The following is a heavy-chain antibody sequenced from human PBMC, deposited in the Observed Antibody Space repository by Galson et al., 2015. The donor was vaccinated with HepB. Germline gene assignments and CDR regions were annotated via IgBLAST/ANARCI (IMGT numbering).Heavy chain of an antibody. Sequence: SGKASGATFNTYAINCVGQSPRQGLEGMGRIIPILALPDYAQKFQGRLTIIADKSTNTVFMELSSLRSEDTAVYYCARGDFWSDSYYFYAMDVWGQGTTVTVSS. D-gene: IGHD3-3*01. CDR2: IIPILALP. CDR3: ARGDFWSDSYYFYAMDV. J-gene: IGHJ6*02. CDR1: GATFNTYA. V-gene: IGHV1-69*04.